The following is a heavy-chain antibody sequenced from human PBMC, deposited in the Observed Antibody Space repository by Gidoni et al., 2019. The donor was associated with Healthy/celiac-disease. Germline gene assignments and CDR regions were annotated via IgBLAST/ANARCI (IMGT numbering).Heavy chain of an antibody. Sequence: EVQLVESGGGLVQPGGSLRLSCAASGFTFSSYSMNGVRQAPGKGLEWVSYISSSSRTIYYADSVKGRFTISRDNAKNSLYLQMNSLRDEDTNVYYCARGEDSSGYYLYYFDYWGQGTLVTVSS. J-gene: IGHJ4*02. CDR1: GFTFSSYS. CDR3: ARGEDSSGYYLYYFDY. D-gene: IGHD3-22*01. V-gene: IGHV3-48*02. CDR2: ISSSSRTI.